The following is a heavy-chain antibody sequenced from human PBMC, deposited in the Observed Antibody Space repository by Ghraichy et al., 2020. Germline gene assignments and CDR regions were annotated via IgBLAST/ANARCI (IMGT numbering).Heavy chain of an antibody. CDR1: GYSFTSYW. CDR3: ARPIRGGSGWTSDWYFDL. Sequence: ESLNISCKGSGYSFTSYWIGWVRQMPGKGLEWMGIIYPGDSDTRYSPSFQGQVTISADKSISTAYLQWSNLKASDTAMYYCARPIRGGSGWTSDWYFDLWGRGTLVTVSS. J-gene: IGHJ2*01. V-gene: IGHV5-51*01. CDR2: IYPGDSDT. D-gene: IGHD6-19*01.